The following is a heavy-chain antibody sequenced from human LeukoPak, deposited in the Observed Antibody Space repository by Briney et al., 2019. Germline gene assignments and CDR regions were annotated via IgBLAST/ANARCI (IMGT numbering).Heavy chain of an antibody. CDR3: ARSSGDLDY. CDR2: TYYRSKWFN. CDR1: GDSVSSNSAA. D-gene: IGHD1-26*01. J-gene: IGHJ4*02. V-gene: IGHV6-1*01. Sequence: SQTLSLTCAISGDSVSSNSAAWNWIRQSPSSGLEWLGRTYYRSKWFNGYAVSVKSRITINPDTSKNQFSLHLNSVTPEDTAVYYCARSSGDLDYWGQGTLVTVSS.